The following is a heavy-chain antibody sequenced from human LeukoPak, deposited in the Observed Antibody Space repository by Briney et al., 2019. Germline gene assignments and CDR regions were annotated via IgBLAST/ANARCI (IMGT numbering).Heavy chain of an antibody. Sequence: SETLSLTCIVSGYSISSGYYWGWIRQPPGKGLEWIGNIHHSGSTYYNPSLKSRVTISVDKSKNQFSLKLSSVTAADTAVYYCARGGAGRLKKPFFDYWGQGTLVTVSS. CDR1: GYSISSGYY. D-gene: IGHD6-19*01. CDR2: IHHSGST. J-gene: IGHJ4*02. V-gene: IGHV4-38-2*02. CDR3: ARGGAGRLKKPFFDY.